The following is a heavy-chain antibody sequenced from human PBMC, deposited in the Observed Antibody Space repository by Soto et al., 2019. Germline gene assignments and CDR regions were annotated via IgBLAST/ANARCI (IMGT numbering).Heavy chain of an antibody. V-gene: IGHV5-51*01. Sequence: PGESLKISCKGSGYSFTSYWIGWVRQMPGKGLEWMGIIYPGDSDTRYSPSFQGQVTISADKSISTAYLQWSSLKASDTAMYYCARPSVERAVAGHTYYYYYGMDVWGQGTTVTVSS. J-gene: IGHJ6*02. CDR1: GYSFTSYW. CDR3: ARPSVERAVAGHTYYYYYGMDV. CDR2: IYPGDSDT. D-gene: IGHD6-19*01.